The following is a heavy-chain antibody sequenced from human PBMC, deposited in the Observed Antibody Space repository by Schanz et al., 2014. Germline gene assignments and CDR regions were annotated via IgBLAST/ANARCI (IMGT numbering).Heavy chain of an antibody. CDR2: ISYHGSEK. D-gene: IGHD3-22*01. J-gene: IGHJ4*02. V-gene: IGHV3-30*18. Sequence: QVQLVESGGSVVQPGRSLRLSCAGSGFSFSDYGMHWVRQAPGRGLEWVAVISYHGSEKYYADSVKGRFTISRDNSKNHLYLQMNSLRTEDTDVYFCTKSYDTSGYSGFDYWGQGTLVTVSS. CDR1: GFSFSDYG. CDR3: TKSYDTSGYSGFDY.